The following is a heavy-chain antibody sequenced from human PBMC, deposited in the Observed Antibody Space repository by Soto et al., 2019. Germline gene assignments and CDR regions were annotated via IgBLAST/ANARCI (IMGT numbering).Heavy chain of an antibody. J-gene: IGHJ4*02. V-gene: IGHV1-69*12. Sequence: QVHLVQSGAEVKKPESSVKVSCKTSGGTFSDSAINWLRQTPGQGLEWMGGLVPMFRTANYAPNLQGRVSITADESTSTVFMELSSLTFEDTAVYYCARGLGGRYFPFDFWGQGTLVTVSS. CDR2: LVPMFRTA. D-gene: IGHD1-26*01. CDR1: GGTFSDSA. CDR3: ARGLGGRYFPFDF.